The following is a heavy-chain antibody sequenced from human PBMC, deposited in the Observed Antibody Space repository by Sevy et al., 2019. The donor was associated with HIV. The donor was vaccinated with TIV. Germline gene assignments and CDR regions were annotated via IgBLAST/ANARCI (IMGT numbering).Heavy chain of an antibody. D-gene: IGHD3-22*01. J-gene: IGHJ3*02. CDR3: AGGRYDSSGSFDAFDI. Sequence: GGSLRLSCAASGFTFSNYAMSWVRQAPGKGLEWVSTIYDTNYGSGGGTYYADSVKGRFTISRDTSKTTVYLQMNSLRTEDTAVYYCAGGRYDSSGSFDAFDIWGQGTMVTVSS. CDR1: GFTFSNYA. V-gene: IGHV3-23*01. CDR2: IYDTNYGSGGGT.